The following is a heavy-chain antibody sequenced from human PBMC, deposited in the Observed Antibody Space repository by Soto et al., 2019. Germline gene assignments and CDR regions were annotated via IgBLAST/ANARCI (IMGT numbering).Heavy chain of an antibody. Sequence: QLPLQESGSGLVRPSQTLSLTCTVSGASIGSGSYSWNWIRQPPGKGLEWIGYLHHSGDTYFNPSLRRRVSISVDRSNNQFSLKLISVTAADTAVYYCARFPLWFGELEYWGQGALVTVSS. V-gene: IGHV4-30-2*01. CDR3: ARFPLWFGELEY. CDR2: LHHSGDT. J-gene: IGHJ4*02. D-gene: IGHD3-10*01. CDR1: GASIGSGSYS.